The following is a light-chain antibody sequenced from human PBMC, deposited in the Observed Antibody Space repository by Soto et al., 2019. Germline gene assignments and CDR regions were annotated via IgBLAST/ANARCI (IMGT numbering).Light chain of an antibody. J-gene: IGLJ1*01. CDR2: DVS. CDR1: SSDIGGSEY. CDR3: SSFAGSNNFCV. Sequence: QSALTQPPSASGSPGQSVTISCTGSSSDIGGSEYVAWYQQHPGKAPKLIIYDVSRRPSGVPDRFSGSKSGNPASLTVSGLQAEDESDDYCSSFAGSNNFCVFGTGTKLTVL. V-gene: IGLV2-8*01.